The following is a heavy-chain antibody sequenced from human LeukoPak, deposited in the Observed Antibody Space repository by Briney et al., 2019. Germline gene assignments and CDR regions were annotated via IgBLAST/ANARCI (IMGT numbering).Heavy chain of an antibody. Sequence: GGSLRLSCAASGFTFSSYAMSWVRQAPGKGLEWVSVISGSGGSTYYADSVKGRFTISRDNSKNTLYLQMNSLRAEDTAVYYCAKHPLAAVAGQFDYWGQGTLVTVSS. J-gene: IGHJ4*02. CDR3: AKHPLAAVAGQFDY. V-gene: IGHV3-23*01. CDR2: ISGSGGST. CDR1: GFTFSSYA. D-gene: IGHD6-19*01.